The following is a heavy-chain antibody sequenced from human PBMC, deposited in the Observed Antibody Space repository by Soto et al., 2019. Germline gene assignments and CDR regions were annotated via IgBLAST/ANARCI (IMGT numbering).Heavy chain of an antibody. CDR3: VGGGYGTAIVGRGGYMDV. V-gene: IGHV3-48*01. Sequence: GGSLRLSCAASGFTFSSYSMNWVRQVPGKGLEWVSYISSSSSTIYYADSVKGRFTISRDNAKDSLYLQMNSLRAEDKAVYYFVGGGYGTAIVGRGGYMDVWGKGTTVTVSS. CDR2: ISSSSSTI. J-gene: IGHJ6*03. CDR1: GFTFSSYS. D-gene: IGHD3-3*01.